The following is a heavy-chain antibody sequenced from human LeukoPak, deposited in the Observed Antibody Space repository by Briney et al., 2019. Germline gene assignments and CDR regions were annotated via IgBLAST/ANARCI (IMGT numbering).Heavy chain of an antibody. J-gene: IGHJ6*03. CDR1: GFTFGDYW. CDR3: AKVRDRRDGYNFYFYYFMDV. CDR2: IKQDGSDK. Sequence: GGSLTLSCAASGFTFGDYWWNWIRQAPGKGLEWMANIKQDGSDKAYVDAVRGRFTISRKNAKNSLYLQMNSLRAEDTAVYYCAKVRDRRDGYNFYFYYFMDVWGKGTTVTVSS. D-gene: IGHD5-24*01. V-gene: IGHV3-7*01.